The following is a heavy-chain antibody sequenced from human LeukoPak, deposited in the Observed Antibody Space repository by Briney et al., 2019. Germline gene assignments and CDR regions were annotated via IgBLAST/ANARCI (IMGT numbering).Heavy chain of an antibody. D-gene: IGHD3-10*01. CDR2: IYNSGST. J-gene: IGHJ4*02. CDR1: GGSISSYY. CDR3: ARGTPYGSGSYPFDY. V-gene: IGHV4-59*01. Sequence: SETLSLTCTVSGGSISSYYWNWIRQPPGKGLEWIGYIYNSGSTNNNPSLKSRVTISVDTSKKQFSLKLSSVTAADTAVYYCARGTPYGSGSYPFDYWGQGILVTVSS.